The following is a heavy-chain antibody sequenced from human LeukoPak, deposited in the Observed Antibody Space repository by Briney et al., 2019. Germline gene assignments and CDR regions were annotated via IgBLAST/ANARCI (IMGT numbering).Heavy chain of an antibody. J-gene: IGHJ5*02. Sequence: GGSLRLSCAASGFTFSSYAMSWVRQPPGKGLEWVAHIKPDGSEKNYVDSVRGRSTLFRDDAKNSVYLQMNSLRVEDTAVYYCARDSGSGGPWGQGTPVTVSS. CDR3: ARDSGSGGP. CDR1: GFTFSSYA. D-gene: IGHD6-19*01. V-gene: IGHV3-7*01. CDR2: IKPDGSEK.